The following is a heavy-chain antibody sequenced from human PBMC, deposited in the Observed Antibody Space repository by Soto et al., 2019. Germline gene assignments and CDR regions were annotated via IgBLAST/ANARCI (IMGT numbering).Heavy chain of an antibody. CDR2: ISGSGGST. J-gene: IGHJ6*02. CDR1: GFTFSSYA. CDR3: ANREIRDGYNPYYYYYGMDV. V-gene: IGHV3-23*01. Sequence: PGGSLRLSCAASGFTFSSYAMSWVRQAPGKGLEWVSAISGSGGSTYYADSVKGRFTISRDNSKNTLYLQMNSLRAEDTAVYYCANREIRDGYNPYYYYYGMDVWGQGTTVTVSS. D-gene: IGHD5-12*01.